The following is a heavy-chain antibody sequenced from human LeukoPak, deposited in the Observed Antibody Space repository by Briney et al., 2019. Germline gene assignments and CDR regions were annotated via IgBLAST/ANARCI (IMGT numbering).Heavy chain of an antibody. D-gene: IGHD3-10*01. CDR3: ARSGYYGSGSYYPELDY. Sequence: SETLSLTCTVSGGSISSYYWSWIRQPAGKGLEWIGRIYTSGSTNYNPSLKSRVTMSVDTSKNQFSLKLSSVTAADTAVYYCARSGYYGSGSYYPELDYWGQGTLVTVSS. V-gene: IGHV4-4*07. CDR2: IYTSGST. CDR1: GGSISSYY. J-gene: IGHJ4*02.